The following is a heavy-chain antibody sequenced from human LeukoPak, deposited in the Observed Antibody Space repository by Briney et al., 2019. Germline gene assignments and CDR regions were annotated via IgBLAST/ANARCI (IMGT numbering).Heavy chain of an antibody. D-gene: IGHD3-9*01. Sequence: GGSLRLSCAASGFTFSSYSMTWVRQAPGKGLEWVSSISSSSSYIYYADSVKGRFTISRDNAKNSLYLQMNSLRAEDTAVYYCARAGYDILTGYTLYNWFDPWGQGTLVTVSS. CDR3: ARAGYDILTGYTLYNWFDP. CDR2: ISSSSSYI. V-gene: IGHV3-21*01. J-gene: IGHJ5*02. CDR1: GFTFSSYS.